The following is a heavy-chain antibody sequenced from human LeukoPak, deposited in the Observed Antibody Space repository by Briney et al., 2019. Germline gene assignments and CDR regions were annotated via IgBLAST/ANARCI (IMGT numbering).Heavy chain of an antibody. V-gene: IGHV1-2*02. CDR2: SNTYSGGT. D-gene: IGHD2-2*01. J-gene: IGHJ6*03. Sequence: GASVKVSCKASGYTFTSYYMHWARQAPGQGLEWMGWSNTYSGGTNYAQKFQGRVTMTRDTSISTAYMELRRLRSDDTAVYYCARDDGGTSWTGRVYYYMDVWGKGTTVTVSS. CDR1: GYTFTSYY. CDR3: ARDDGGTSWTGRVYYYMDV.